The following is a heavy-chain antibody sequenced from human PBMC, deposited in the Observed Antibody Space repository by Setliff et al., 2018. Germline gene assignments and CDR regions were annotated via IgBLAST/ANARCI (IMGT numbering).Heavy chain of an antibody. J-gene: IGHJ4*02. CDR1: GDSISTYY. CDR3: ARDRGSNNSPEDFDY. V-gene: IGHV4-4*07. D-gene: IGHD1-1*01. Sequence: SETLSLTCTVSGDSISTYYWSWIRRPAGKGLEWIGRVSVDGSTNYNPSLKSRVTMSVDTSKNQFSLKLTAVTAADTAIYYCARDRGSNNSPEDFDYWGLGTLVTV. CDR2: VSVDGST.